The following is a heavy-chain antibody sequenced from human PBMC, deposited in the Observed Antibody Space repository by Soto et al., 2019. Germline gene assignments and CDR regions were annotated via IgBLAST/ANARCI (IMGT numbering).Heavy chain of an antibody. D-gene: IGHD5-18*01. V-gene: IGHV4-30-4*01. J-gene: IGHJ4*02. CDR3: ASVDTAMVADY. Sequence: QVQLQESGPGLVKPSQTLSLTCTVSGGSISSGDYYWSWIRQPPGKGLEWIGYIYYSGSTYYNPSPTSRVTIAVDTSKNQFSLKLSSVTAADTAVYYCASVDTAMVADYWGQGTLVTVSS. CDR1: GGSISSGDYY. CDR2: IYYSGST.